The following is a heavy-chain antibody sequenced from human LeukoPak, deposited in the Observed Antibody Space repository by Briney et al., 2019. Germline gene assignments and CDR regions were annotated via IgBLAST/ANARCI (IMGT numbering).Heavy chain of an antibody. CDR3: ARVGRYDYVWGSYRSLFDY. Sequence: ASVKVSCKASGYTFTGYYMHWVRQAPGQGLEWMGWINPNSGGTNYAQKLQGRVTMTTDTSTSTAYMELRSLRSDDTAVYYCARVGRYDYVWGSYRSLFDYWGQGTLVTVSS. V-gene: IGHV1-2*02. CDR1: GYTFTGYY. D-gene: IGHD3-16*02. J-gene: IGHJ4*02. CDR2: INPNSGGT.